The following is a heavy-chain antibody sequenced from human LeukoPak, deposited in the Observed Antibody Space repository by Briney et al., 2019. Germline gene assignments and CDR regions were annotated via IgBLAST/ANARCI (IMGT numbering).Heavy chain of an antibody. CDR2: ISSSGSTI. V-gene: IGHV3-48*03. CDR3: AELGITMIGGV. CDR1: GFTFSSYE. J-gene: IGHJ6*04. D-gene: IGHD3-10*02. Sequence: GGSLRLSCAASGFTFSSYEMNWVRQAPGKGLEWVSYISSSGSTIYYADSVKGRFTISRDNAKNSLYLQMNSPKAEDTAVYYCAELGITMIGGVWGKGTTVTISS.